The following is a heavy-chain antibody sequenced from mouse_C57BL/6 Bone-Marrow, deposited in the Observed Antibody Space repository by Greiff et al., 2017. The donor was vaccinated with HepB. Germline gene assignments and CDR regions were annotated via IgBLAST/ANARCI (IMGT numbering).Heavy chain of an antibody. CDR1: GFTFSSYA. V-gene: IGHV5-4*03. CDR2: ISDGGSYT. CDR3: ARKRGGDY. Sequence: EVKLMESGGGLVKPGGSLKLSCAASGFTFSSYAMSWVRQTPEKRLEWVATISDGGSYTYYPDNVKGRFTISRDNAKNNLYLQMSHLKSEDTAMYYCARKRGGDYWGQGTTLTVSS. J-gene: IGHJ2*01.